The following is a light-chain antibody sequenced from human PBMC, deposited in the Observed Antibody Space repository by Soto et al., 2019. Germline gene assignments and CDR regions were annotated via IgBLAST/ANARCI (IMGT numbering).Light chain of an antibody. CDR2: AAS. J-gene: IGKJ2*01. V-gene: IGKV1-39*01. Sequence: DIQMTQSPSSLSASVGDRVTITCRASQTISTYLNWYQQKPGKAPKLLIYAASSLQSGVPSRFSGCGSGTDFTLTISSLQPEDFATYYCQQSLSIPYTFGQGTKLEIK. CDR3: QQSLSIPYT. CDR1: QTISTY.